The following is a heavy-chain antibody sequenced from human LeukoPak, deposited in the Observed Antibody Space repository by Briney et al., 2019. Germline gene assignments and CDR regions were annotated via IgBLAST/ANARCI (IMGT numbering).Heavy chain of an antibody. CDR3: ARGTLEHCSGASCYPLDS. CDR1: GFTFSNYA. Sequence: PGGSLRLSCAASGFTFSNYAMSCVRQTPGKGLECVSVVTGSVGDTYYTGSVNGRFTISRDNSKNTLYLQMNSLRAEDTAVYYCARGTLEHCSGASCYPLDSWGQGTLVTVSS. J-gene: IGHJ5*01. CDR2: VTGSVGDT. D-gene: IGHD2-15*01. V-gene: IGHV3-23*01.